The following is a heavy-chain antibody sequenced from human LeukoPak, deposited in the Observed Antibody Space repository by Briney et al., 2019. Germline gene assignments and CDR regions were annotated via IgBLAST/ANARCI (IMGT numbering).Heavy chain of an antibody. D-gene: IGHD2-15*01. Sequence: SETLSLTCTVSGGSISSYYWSWIRQPPGKGLEWIGYIYYSGSTNYNPSLTSRVTISVDPTKNQFPHKPSSATAAGPAVFYLAGVLRRNIGGCWGALDYWGPGTLVTVSS. CDR2: IYYSGST. J-gene: IGHJ4*02. CDR3: AGVLRRNIGGCWGALDY. V-gene: IGHV4-59*01. CDR1: GGSISSYY.